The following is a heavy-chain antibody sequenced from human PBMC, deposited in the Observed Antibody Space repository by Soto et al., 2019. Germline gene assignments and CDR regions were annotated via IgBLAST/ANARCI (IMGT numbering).Heavy chain of an antibody. CDR3: ARIGQYSSGWYYPRNDAFDI. Sequence: QVTLKESGPVLVKPTETLTLTCTVSGFSLSNARMGVSWIRQPPGKALEWLAHIFSNDEKSYSTSLKSRLTISKDISKSQVVLTMTNMDPVDTATYYCARIGQYSSGWYYPRNDAFDIWGQGTMVTVSS. CDR2: IFSNDEK. D-gene: IGHD6-19*01. CDR1: GFSLSNARMG. V-gene: IGHV2-26*01. J-gene: IGHJ3*02.